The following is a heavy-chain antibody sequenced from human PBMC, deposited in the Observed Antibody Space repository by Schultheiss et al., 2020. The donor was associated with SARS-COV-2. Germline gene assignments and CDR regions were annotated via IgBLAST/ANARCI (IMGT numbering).Heavy chain of an antibody. CDR3: ASGLYSSGWLSLDY. V-gene: IGHV3-66*02. CDR1: GFTFSSYA. J-gene: IGHJ4*02. CDR2: IYSGGST. Sequence: GGSLRLSCAASGFTFSSYAMSWVRQAPGKGLEWVSVIYSGGSTYNADSVKGRFTISRDNSKNTLYLQMNSLRAEDTAVYYCASGLYSSGWLSLDYWGQGTLVTVSS. D-gene: IGHD6-19*01.